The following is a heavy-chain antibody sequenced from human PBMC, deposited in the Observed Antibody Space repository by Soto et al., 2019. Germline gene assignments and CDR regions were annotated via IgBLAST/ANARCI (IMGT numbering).Heavy chain of an antibody. CDR2: ISAYNGNT. D-gene: IGHD3-16*01. V-gene: IGHV1-18*01. Sequence: QVQLVQSGAEVKKPGASVKVSCKTSGYTFTNFGLSWVRQAPGQGLERIGWISAYNGNTNYAQNFQGRVTMTTDTSTSTAYMELRSLRSDDTAVYYCARWGTPIDYWGQGTLVTVSS. CDR3: ARWGTPIDY. CDR1: GYTFTNFG. J-gene: IGHJ4*02.